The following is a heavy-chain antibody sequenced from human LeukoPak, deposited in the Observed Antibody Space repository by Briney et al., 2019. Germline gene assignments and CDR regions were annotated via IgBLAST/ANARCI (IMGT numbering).Heavy chain of an antibody. CDR2: ISSSGSTI. CDR1: GLTFSSYA. Sequence: GGSPRLSCAASGLTFSSYAMSWVRQAPGKGLEWVSYISSSGSTIYYADSVKGRFTISRDNAKNSLYLQMNSLRAEDTAVYYCARDPGWRLLGDYYGMDVWGQGTTVTVSS. V-gene: IGHV3-48*04. CDR3: ARDPGWRLLGDYYGMDV. D-gene: IGHD6-19*01. J-gene: IGHJ6*02.